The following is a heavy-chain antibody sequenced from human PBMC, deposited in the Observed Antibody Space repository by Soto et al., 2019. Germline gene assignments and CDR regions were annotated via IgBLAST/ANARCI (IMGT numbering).Heavy chain of an antibody. V-gene: IGHV4-31*03. D-gene: IGHD3-3*01. CDR1: GGSIRSTRYY. J-gene: IGHJ6*02. CDR3: ALVTSEVRIAVSGLFIGAMEV. CDR2: IYHSGST. Sequence: QVQLQESGPGLVKPSQTLSLTCTVSGGSIRSTRYYWSWIRQHPGKGLEWIAYIYHSGSTYYNPSLMSRVVLSVDTSGYLFSRSLRAVPAADTAVYYCALVTSEVRIAVSGLFIGAMEVGGQLTMVTVSS.